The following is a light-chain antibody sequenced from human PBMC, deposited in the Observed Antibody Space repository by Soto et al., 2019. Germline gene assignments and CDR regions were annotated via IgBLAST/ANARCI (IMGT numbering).Light chain of an antibody. CDR2: DVS. Sequence: QSALTQPASVSGSPGQSITISCTGTSSNVGVYNYVYWYQQHPGKAPKLMIYDVSNRPSGVSDRFSGSTSGNTASLPISGGQADDDDDDYYSSYTDSSPLGVLFGGGTKLTVL. CDR1: SSNVGVYNY. J-gene: IGLJ2*01. V-gene: IGLV2-14*01. CDR3: SSYTDSSPLGVL.